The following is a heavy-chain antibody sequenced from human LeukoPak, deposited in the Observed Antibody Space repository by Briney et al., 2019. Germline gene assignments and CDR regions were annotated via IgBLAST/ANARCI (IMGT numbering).Heavy chain of an antibody. CDR2: IIPIFGTA. CDR1: GGTFSSYA. D-gene: IGHD5-24*01. CDR3: ARDGYNYTLYYYYGMDV. Sequence: ASVKVSCKASGGTFSSYAISWVRQAPGQGLEWMGGIIPIFGTASYAQKFQGRVTITADESTSTAYMELSSLRSEDTAVYYCARDGYNYTLYYYYGMDVWGQGTTVTVSS. V-gene: IGHV1-69*13. J-gene: IGHJ6*02.